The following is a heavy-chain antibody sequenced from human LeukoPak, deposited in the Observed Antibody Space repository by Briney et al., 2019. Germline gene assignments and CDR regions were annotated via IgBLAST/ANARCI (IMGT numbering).Heavy chain of an antibody. CDR3: ARGTLYCSSTSCYGIRFAY. V-gene: IGHV3-30*04. CDR1: GFTFSSYA. Sequence: PGSSLRLSCAACGFTFSSYAMHWVRQAPGKGLGWVAVISYDGSNKYYADSVKGRFTISRDNSKNTLYLQMNSLRAEDTAVYYCARGTLYCSSTSCYGIRFAYWGQGTLVTVSS. D-gene: IGHD2-2*01. CDR2: ISYDGSNK. J-gene: IGHJ4*02.